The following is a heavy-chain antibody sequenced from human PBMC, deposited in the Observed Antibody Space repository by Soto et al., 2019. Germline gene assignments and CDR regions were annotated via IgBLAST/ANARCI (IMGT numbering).Heavy chain of an antibody. D-gene: IGHD3-16*02. J-gene: IGHJ4*02. V-gene: IGHV3-7*05. CDR1: GFTFSNYA. CDR2: IEQDGSEK. Sequence: QPGGSLRLSCAASGFTFSNYAMHWVRQAPGKGLEWVANIEQDGSEKYYVDSVKGRFTISRDNAKNSLYLQMNSLRAEDTAVYFCASMQFRYYFDYWGQGTLVTVSS. CDR3: ASMQFRYYFDY.